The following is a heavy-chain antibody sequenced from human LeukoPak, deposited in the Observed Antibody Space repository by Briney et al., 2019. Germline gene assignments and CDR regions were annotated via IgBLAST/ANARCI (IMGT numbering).Heavy chain of an antibody. CDR3: ARVDTPIAAAGADY. V-gene: IGHV1-2*02. CDR2: INPNSGGT. Sequence: ASVKVSCKASGYTFTGYYMHWVRQAPGHGLEWMGWINPNSGGTNYAQKFQGRVTMTRDTSISTAYMELSRLRSDDTAVYYCARVDTPIAAAGADYWGQGTLVTVSS. D-gene: IGHD6-13*01. J-gene: IGHJ4*02. CDR1: GYTFTGYY.